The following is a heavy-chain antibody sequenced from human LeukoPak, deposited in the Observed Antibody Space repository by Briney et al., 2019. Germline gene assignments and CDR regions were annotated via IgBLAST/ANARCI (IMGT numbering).Heavy chain of an antibody. D-gene: IGHD6-13*01. CDR2: INYSGST. J-gene: IGHJ2*01. V-gene: IGHV4-34*01. Sequence: PSETLSLTCAVYDGSFSSYYWSWIRQPPGKALEWLGEINYSGSTTYNPSLKSRVTTSVDTSKNQFSLRLSSVTAADSAMYYCAALAAAGSPDWYFDLWGRGTLVTVSS. CDR3: AALAAAGSPDWYFDL. CDR1: DGSFSSYY.